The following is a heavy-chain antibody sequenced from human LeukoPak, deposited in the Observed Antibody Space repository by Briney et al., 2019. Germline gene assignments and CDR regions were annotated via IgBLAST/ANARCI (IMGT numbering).Heavy chain of an antibody. CDR3: AKDGNYGSASYFNYYFDY. D-gene: IGHD3-10*01. J-gene: IGHJ4*02. V-gene: IGHV3-30*18. CDR1: GFTFSSYA. CDR2: ILPDGRNE. Sequence: GRSLRLSCAASGFTFSSYAMHWVRLTPGKGLDCVAVILPDGRNEYYADSVKGRFRISRDNSKNTLFLQMNTLRTEDTALYYCAKDGNYGSASYFNYYFDYWGQGTLVTVSS.